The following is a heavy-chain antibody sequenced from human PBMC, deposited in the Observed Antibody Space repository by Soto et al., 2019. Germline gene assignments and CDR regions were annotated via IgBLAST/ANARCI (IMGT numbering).Heavy chain of an antibody. V-gene: IGHV3-23*01. J-gene: IGHJ4*02. Sequence: EVQLLESGGGLVQPGGSLRLSCAASGFTFNSYAMSWVRQATGKGLEWVSALSASGGTTYYADSVQGRFTISRDNSKNTLDLQMNSLRREDTAIYYCAKDRTGWHTGGFDYWGQGLLVTVSS. CDR1: GFTFNSYA. CDR3: AKDRTGWHTGGFDY. D-gene: IGHD6-19*01. CDR2: LSASGGTT.